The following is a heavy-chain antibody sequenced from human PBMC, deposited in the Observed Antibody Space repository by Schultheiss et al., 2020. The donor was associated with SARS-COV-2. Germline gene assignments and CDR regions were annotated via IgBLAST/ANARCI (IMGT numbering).Heavy chain of an antibody. J-gene: IGHJ4*02. CDR2: IYYSGST. D-gene: IGHD3-22*01. CDR1: GGSISSSSYY. V-gene: IGHV4-39*07. CDR3: ARERQWLFDY. Sequence: SQTLSLTCTVSGGSISSSSYYWGWIRQPPGKGLEWIGYIYYSGSTYYNPSLKSLVTISVDTSKNQFSLKLSSVTAADTAVYYCARERQWLFDYWGQGTLVTVSS.